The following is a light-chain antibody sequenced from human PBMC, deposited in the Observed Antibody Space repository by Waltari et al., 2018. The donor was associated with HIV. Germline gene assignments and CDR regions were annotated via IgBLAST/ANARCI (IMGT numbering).Light chain of an antibody. V-gene: IGLV1-44*01. J-gene: IGLJ2*01. CDR1: RSNIGSNT. CDR2: TNN. Sequence: QSVLTQPPSASGTPGQRVTISCSGSRSNIGSNTVHWYQQLPGAAPKLLIYTNNQRPSGVPDRFSGSKSGTSASLAISGLQSEDEADYYCAAWDDSLSGVVFGGGTKLTVL. CDR3: AAWDDSLSGVV.